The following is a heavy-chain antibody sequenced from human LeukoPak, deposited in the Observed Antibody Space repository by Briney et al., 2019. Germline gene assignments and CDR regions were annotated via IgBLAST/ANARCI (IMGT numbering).Heavy chain of an antibody. CDR2: ISGGGGNT. CDR1: GFTFSNYA. CDR3: ARGLAVAGMGMWSYYFDY. J-gene: IGHJ4*02. Sequence: GGSLRLSCVASGFTFSNYAMSWVRQAPGKGLEWVSAISGGGGNTYYADSVKGRFTISRDNSKNTLYLQMNSLRAEDTAVYYCARGLAVAGMGMWSYYFDYWGQGTLVTVSS. V-gene: IGHV3-23*01. D-gene: IGHD6-19*01.